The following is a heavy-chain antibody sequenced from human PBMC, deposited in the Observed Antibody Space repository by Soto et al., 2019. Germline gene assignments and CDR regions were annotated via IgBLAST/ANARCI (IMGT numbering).Heavy chain of an antibody. V-gene: IGHV1-18*04. CDR2: IRAYNGYT. Sequence: QVQLVQSGAEVQKPGASVKVSCKASGYTFTSYGFSWVRQAPGQGLEWMGWIRAYNGYTNYAQKFQGRVTMTTDTSTSTAYMELRSLRSDDTAVYYCARSVLQQWLVNAFDIWGQGTMVTVSS. CDR3: ARSVLQQWLVNAFDI. D-gene: IGHD6-19*01. CDR1: GYTFTSYG. J-gene: IGHJ3*02.